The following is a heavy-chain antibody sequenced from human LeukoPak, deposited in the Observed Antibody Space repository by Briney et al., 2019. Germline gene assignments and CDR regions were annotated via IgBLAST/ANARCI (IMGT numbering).Heavy chain of an antibody. CDR1: GFTFSSYG. V-gene: IGHV3-30*02. CDR2: IRYDGSNK. Sequence: GGSLRLSCAASGFTFSSYGMHWVRQAPGKGLEWVAFIRYDGSNKYYADSVKGRFTISRDNSKNTLYLQMNSLRAEDTAVYYCAKDLGATWAAFDIWGQGTMVTVSS. CDR3: AKDLGATWAAFDI. D-gene: IGHD1-26*01. J-gene: IGHJ3*02.